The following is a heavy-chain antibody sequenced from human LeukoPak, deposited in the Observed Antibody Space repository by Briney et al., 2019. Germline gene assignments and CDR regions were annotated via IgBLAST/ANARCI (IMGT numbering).Heavy chain of an antibody. CDR1: GFTFSNYG. J-gene: IGHJ3*02. Sequence: GGSLRLSCAASGFTFSNYGMHWVRQAPGKGLEWVAVIWYDGSIKDYADSVKGRFTVSRDNSKNTMDLQMNSLRAEDTAVYYCAREQYGSDDALDIWGQGTMVTVSS. CDR2: IWYDGSIK. D-gene: IGHD4-17*01. CDR3: AREQYGSDDALDI. V-gene: IGHV3-33*01.